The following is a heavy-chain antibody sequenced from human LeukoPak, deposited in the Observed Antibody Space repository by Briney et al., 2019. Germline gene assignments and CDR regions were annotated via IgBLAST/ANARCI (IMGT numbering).Heavy chain of an antibody. J-gene: IGHJ4*02. CDR1: GITFSSYA. CDR2: TSGSGGIT. CDR3: AKVAISGSGSYYTVRGLDY. D-gene: IGHD3-10*01. V-gene: IGHV3-23*01. Sequence: GGSLRLSCAPSGITFSSYAMSWVRQAPGKGLEWVSGTSGSGGITYYADSVKGRFTISRDNSKNTLFLQMNSLRVEDTAVYYCAKVAISGSGSYYTVRGLDYWGQGTLVTVSS.